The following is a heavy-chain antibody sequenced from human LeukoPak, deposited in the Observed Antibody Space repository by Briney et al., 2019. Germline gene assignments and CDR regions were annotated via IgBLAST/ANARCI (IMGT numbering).Heavy chain of an antibody. J-gene: IGHJ4*02. V-gene: IGHV3-30*18. D-gene: IGHD1-7*01. CDR1: GFTFSSYG. CDR2: ISYDGSNK. Sequence: GGSLRLSCAASGFTFSSYGMHWVRQAPGKGLEWVAVISYDGSNKYYADSVKVRFTISRDNSKNTLYLQMNSLRAEDTAVYYCAKVCRTQDFDYWGQGTLVTVSS. CDR3: AKVCRTQDFDY.